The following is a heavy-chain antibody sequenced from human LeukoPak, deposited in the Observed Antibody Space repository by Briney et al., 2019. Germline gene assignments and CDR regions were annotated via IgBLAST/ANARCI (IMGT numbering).Heavy chain of an antibody. V-gene: IGHV5-51*01. D-gene: IGHD1-14*01. J-gene: IGHJ6*02. CDR1: GYSFTSYW. Sequence: GESLKISCKGSGYSFTSYWIAWVRQMPGKGLEWMGIIYPGDSDTRYSPSFQGQVTISADKSLSTAYLQWNSLKASDTAMYYCARPLYPRTAYYHYGVDVWGQGTTVTVSS. CDR3: ARPLYPRTAYYHYGVDV. CDR2: IYPGDSDT.